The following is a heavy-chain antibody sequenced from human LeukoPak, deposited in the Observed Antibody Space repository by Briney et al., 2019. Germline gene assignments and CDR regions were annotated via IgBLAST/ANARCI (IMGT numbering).Heavy chain of an antibody. J-gene: IGHJ4*02. CDR2: INHSGST. CDR3: ARGRRYYYDSSGYLFDY. Sequence: SETLSLTCAVYGGSFSGYYWSWIRQPPGKGLEWIGEINHSGSTNYNPSLKSRVTISVDTSKNQFSVKLSSVTAADTAVYYCARGRRYYYDSSGYLFDYWGQGTLVTVSS. CDR1: GGSFSGYY. D-gene: IGHD3-22*01. V-gene: IGHV4-34*01.